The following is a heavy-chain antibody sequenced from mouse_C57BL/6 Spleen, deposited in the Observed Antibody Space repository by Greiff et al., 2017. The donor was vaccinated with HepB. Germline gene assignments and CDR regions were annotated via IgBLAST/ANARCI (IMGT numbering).Heavy chain of an antibody. D-gene: IGHD2-3*01. V-gene: IGHV7-3*01. CDR3: ARYRDGYYRNYAMDY. CDR2: IRNKANGYTT. J-gene: IGHJ4*01. CDR1: GFTFTDYY. Sequence: EVHLVESGGGLVQPGGSLSLSCAASGFTFTDYYMSWVRQPPGKALEWLGFIRNKANGYTTEYSASVKGRFTISRDNSQSILYLQMNALRAEDSANYYCARYRDGYYRNYAMDYWGQGTSVTVSS.